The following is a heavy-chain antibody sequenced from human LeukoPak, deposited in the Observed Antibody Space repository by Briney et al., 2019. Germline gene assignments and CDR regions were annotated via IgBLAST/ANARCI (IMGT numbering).Heavy chain of an antibody. Sequence: QTLALTCAISGHSVSINSAAWNWIRRSPSRGLGWLGRTYYRSKWYNDYAVSVKSRITNNPDTSKNQFSLQLNSVTPEDTAVYYCATGVYDAFDIWGQGTMVTVSS. V-gene: IGHV6-1*01. CDR2: TYYRSKWYN. CDR1: GHSVSINSAA. J-gene: IGHJ3*02. CDR3: ATGVYDAFDI. D-gene: IGHD2-8*01.